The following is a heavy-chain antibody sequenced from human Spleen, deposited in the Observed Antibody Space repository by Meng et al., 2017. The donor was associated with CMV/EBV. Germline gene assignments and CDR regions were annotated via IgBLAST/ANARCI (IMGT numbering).Heavy chain of an antibody. Sequence: ASVKVSCKASGYTFTNQYIHWVRQAPGQGLEWMGVINPSDGSTTYAQKLQGRVTMTRDTSISTAYKELSRLRSDDTAMYYCAGVGTISYCGSYRYDYWGQGTLVTVSS. CDR3: AGVGTISYCGSYRYDY. CDR2: INPSDGST. J-gene: IGHJ4*02. CDR1: GYTFTNQY. V-gene: IGHV1-46*01. D-gene: IGHD1-26*01.